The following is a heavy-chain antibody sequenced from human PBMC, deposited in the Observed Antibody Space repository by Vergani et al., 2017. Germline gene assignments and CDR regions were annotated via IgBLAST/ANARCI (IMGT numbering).Heavy chain of an antibody. CDR1: GFTFSSYG. J-gene: IGHJ6*02. Sequence: QVQLVESGGGVVQPGRSLRLSCAASGFTFSSYGMHWVRQAPGKGLEWVAVISYDGSNKYYADSVKGRFTISRDNSKNTLYLQMNSLRAEDTAVYYCAKDHSYYYYYYGMDVWGQGTTVTVSS. V-gene: IGHV3-30*18. CDR3: AKDHSYYYYYYGMDV. CDR2: ISYDGSNK. D-gene: IGHD2-15*01.